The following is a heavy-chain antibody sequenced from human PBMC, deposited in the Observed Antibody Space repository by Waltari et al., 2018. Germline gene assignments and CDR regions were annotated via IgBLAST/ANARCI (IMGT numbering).Heavy chain of an antibody. J-gene: IGHJ6*03. Sequence: DVQLEQSGAEVKKPGESLKISCKGSGYTSGYTFSTYWIGWVRQLPGKCLEWMGIIHPGDSETRFSPSLQGPVSISADESISTAYLQWHSLTASDSAVYYCAASPTGLSDPYYYMDVWGEGTAVTVSS. CDR2: IHPGDSET. V-gene: IGHV5-51*03. CDR1: GYTSGYTFSTYW. CDR3: AASPTGLSDPYYYMDV.